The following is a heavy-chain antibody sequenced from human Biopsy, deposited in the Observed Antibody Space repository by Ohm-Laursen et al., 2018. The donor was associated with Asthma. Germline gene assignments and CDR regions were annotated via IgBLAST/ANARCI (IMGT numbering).Heavy chain of an antibody. CDR2: IKHDGTEK. Sequence: SLRLSCAAPGFTFVDYLLSWVRQVPGKGLEWVANIKHDGTEKNHVDSLKGRFTISRDNAKNSLYLQMNSLRAEDTAVYYCARTFHFWSPYHAEHYQLWGQGTLVTVPS. J-gene: IGHJ1*01. CDR3: ARTFHFWSPYHAEHYQL. D-gene: IGHD3-3*02. V-gene: IGHV3-7*01. CDR1: GFTFVDYL.